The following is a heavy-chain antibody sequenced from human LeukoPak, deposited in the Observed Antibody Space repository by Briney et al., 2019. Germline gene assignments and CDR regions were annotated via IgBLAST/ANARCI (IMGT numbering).Heavy chain of an antibody. CDR3: ARNVDAFDI. CDR2: INQHGSEK. Sequence: GSLRLSCTASGFTFRSYLMSLVRQAPGKGLEWVANINQHGSEKYYVDSVKGRLTISRDNAKNSLFLQLNSLRAEDTAVYYCARNVDAFDIWGQGTMVTVSS. CDR1: GFTFRSYL. J-gene: IGHJ3*02. V-gene: IGHV3-7*01.